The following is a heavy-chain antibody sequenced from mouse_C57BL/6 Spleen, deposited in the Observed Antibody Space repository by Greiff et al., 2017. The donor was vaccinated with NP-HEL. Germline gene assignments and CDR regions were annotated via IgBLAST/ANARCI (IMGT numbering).Heavy chain of an antibody. Sequence: EVQLQQPGPELVKPGASVKLSCKASGYTFTDYCMHWVKQSHGQGLEWIGDIHPNSGGTSYNQKFKGKATVTVDKSSSTAYMQLRSLTSEDSAVYYCARDDGLWMNLAYWGQGTLVTVSA. CDR2: IHPNSGGT. CDR3: ARDDGLWMNLAY. V-gene: IGHV1-26*01. D-gene: IGHD6-1*01. J-gene: IGHJ3*01. CDR1: GYTFTDYC.